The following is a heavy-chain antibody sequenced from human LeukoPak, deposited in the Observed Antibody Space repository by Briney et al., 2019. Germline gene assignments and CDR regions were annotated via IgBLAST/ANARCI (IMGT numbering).Heavy chain of an antibody. CDR1: GFTFSSYA. Sequence: PGGSLRLSCAASGFTFSSYAMSWVRQAPGKGLEWVSAISGGGGSTYYADSVKGRFTISRDNSKNTLYLQMNSLRAEDTAVYYCARVRRHYYDSSGYYYDYWGQGTLVTVSS. V-gene: IGHV3-23*01. CDR3: ARVRRHYYDSSGYYYDY. CDR2: ISGGGGST. J-gene: IGHJ4*02. D-gene: IGHD3-22*01.